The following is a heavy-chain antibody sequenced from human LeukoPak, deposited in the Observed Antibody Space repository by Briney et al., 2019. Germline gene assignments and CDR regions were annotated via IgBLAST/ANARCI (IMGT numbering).Heavy chain of an antibody. D-gene: IGHD3-22*01. CDR2: INPTGGST. J-gene: IGHJ4*02. CDR1: GYTFTSYY. Sequence: ASVEVSCKASGYTFTSYYMHWVRQAPGQGLEWMGLINPTGGSTGYAQKFQGRVTMTRDMSTSTDYMELSSLRSDDTAVYYCARDERYVSSGYPFDSWGQGTLVTVSS. CDR3: ARDERYVSSGYPFDS. V-gene: IGHV1-46*01.